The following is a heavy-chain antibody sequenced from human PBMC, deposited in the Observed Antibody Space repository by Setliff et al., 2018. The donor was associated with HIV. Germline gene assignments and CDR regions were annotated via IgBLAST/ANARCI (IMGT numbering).Heavy chain of an antibody. Sequence: GASVKVSCKPSGQSFTNYDIHWLRRASGQGLEWVGWMNHKSGVSGSALKFHDRVTMTRDTSTLTLYMELSSLTSEDTAVYYCARAKAVGGVIITGGLDVWGQGTTVTVSS. J-gene: IGHJ6*02. V-gene: IGHV1-8*01. CDR2: MNHKSGVS. D-gene: IGHD3-16*02. CDR3: ARAKAVGGVIITGGLDV. CDR1: GQSFTNYD.